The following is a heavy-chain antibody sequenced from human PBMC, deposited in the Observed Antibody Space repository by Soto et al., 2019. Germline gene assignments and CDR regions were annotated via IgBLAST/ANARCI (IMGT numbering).Heavy chain of an antibody. J-gene: IGHJ4*02. V-gene: IGHV4-39*01. CDR2: IYYSGST. D-gene: IGHD1-26*01. CDR1: GGSISSSSYY. Sequence: SETLSLTCTVSGGSISSSSYYWGWIRQPPGKGLEWIGSIYYSGSTYYNPSLKSRVTKSVDTSKNQFSLKLSSVTAADTAVYYCARRVSGSYYSPGFDYWGQGTLVTVSS. CDR3: ARRVSGSYYSPGFDY.